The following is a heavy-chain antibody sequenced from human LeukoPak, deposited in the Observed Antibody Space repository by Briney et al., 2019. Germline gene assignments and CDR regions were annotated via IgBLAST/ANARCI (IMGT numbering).Heavy chain of an antibody. CDR1: GYSISSAYC. V-gene: IGHV4-38-2*01. J-gene: IGHJ3*02. CDR3: GRMDAVVVVTAHDVFDI. CDR2: NCHSGST. D-gene: IGHD2-15*01. Sequence: PSETLCLTCAVSGYSISSAYCWGLIRQPPGKVLELIGSNCHSGSTYYNPSLKSRVTISVDTSKNHFSLRLSSVTAADTAVYYCGRMDAVVVVTAHDVFDIWGQGTMVTVSS.